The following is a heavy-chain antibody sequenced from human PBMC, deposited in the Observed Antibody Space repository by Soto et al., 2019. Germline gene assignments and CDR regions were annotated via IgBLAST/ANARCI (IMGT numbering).Heavy chain of an antibody. D-gene: IGHD7-27*01. CDR3: AREVNWGSDAFDI. CDR2: INPNSGGT. Sequence: ASVKVSCKASGYTFTGYYMHWVRQAPGQGLEWMGWINPNSGGTNYAQKFQGCVTMTRDTSISTAYMELSRLRSDDTAVYYCAREVNWGSDAFDIWGQGTMVTVSS. CDR1: GYTFTGYY. J-gene: IGHJ3*02. V-gene: IGHV1-2*04.